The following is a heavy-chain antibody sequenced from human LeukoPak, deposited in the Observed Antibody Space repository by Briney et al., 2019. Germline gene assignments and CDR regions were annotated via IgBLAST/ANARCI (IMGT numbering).Heavy chain of an antibody. CDR1: GGSISSGDYY. V-gene: IGHV4-30-4*08. CDR3: ARDPYDSSGYYDY. J-gene: IGHJ4*02. Sequence: PSEALSLTCTVSGGSISSGDYYWSWIRQPPGKGLEWIGYIYYSGSTYYNPSLKSRVTISVDTSKNQFSLKLSSVTAAGTAVYYCARDPYDSSGYYDYWGQGTLVTVSS. CDR2: IYYSGST. D-gene: IGHD3-22*01.